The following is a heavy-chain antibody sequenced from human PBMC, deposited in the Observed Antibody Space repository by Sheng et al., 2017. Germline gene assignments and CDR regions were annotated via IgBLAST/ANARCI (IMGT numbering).Heavy chain of an antibody. CDR3: ARAFEMATQIFDY. CDR1: GFTFSSYA. CDR2: ISYDGSNK. V-gene: IGHV3-30-3*01. J-gene: IGHJ4*02. D-gene: IGHD5-12*01. Sequence: QVQLVESGGGVVQPGRSLRLSCAASGFTFSSYAMHWVRQAPGKGLEWVAVISYDGSNKYYADSVKGRFTISRDNSKNTLYLQMNSLRAEDTAVYYCARAFEMATQIFDYWGQGTLVTVSS.